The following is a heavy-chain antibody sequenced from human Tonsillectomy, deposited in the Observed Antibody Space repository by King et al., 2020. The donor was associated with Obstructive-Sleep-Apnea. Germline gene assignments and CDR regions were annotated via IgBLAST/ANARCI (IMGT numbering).Heavy chain of an antibody. CDR2: IYYSGST. CDR1: GGSISSYY. V-gene: IGHV4-59*08. CDR3: ARLHEGGATIPYD. Sequence: VQLQESGPGLVKPSETLSLTCTVSGGSISSYYWSWIRQPPGKGLEWIGYIYYSGSTNYNPSLKSRVTISVDTSKNQFSLKLSSVTAADTAVYYCARLHEGGATIPYDWGQGTLVTVSS. D-gene: IGHD5-12*01. J-gene: IGHJ4*02.